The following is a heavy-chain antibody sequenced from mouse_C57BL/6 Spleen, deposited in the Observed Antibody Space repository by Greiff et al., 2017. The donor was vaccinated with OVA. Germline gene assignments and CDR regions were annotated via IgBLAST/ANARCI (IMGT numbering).Heavy chain of an antibody. CDR3: ERDMTYYYGSSYDYYAMDY. Sequence: EVKVVESGGGLVKPGGSLKLSCAASGFTFSSYAMSWVRQTPEQRLEWVATISDGGSYTYYPDNVKGRFTISRDNAKNNLYLQMSHLKSEDTAMYDCERDMTYYYGSSYDYYAMDYWGQGTAVTVAS. J-gene: IGHJ4*01. CDR2: ISDGGSYT. D-gene: IGHD1-1*01. V-gene: IGHV5-4*01. CDR1: GFTFSSYA.